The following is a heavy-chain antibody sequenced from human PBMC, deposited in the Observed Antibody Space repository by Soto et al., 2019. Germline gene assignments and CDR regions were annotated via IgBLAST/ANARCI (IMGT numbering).Heavy chain of an antibody. CDR2: IRTAAYGGTT. CDR1: GFTFSNAW. J-gene: IGHJ3*02. V-gene: IGHV3-49*04. CDR3: TRAIRLSGDAFDI. D-gene: IGHD3-3*01. Sequence: PGGSLRLSCAASGFTFSNAWMNWVRQAPGKGLEWVAYIRTAAYGGTTEYAASVKDRFTISRDDSESIASLQMNSLKTEDTAVYYCTRAIRLSGDAFDIWGQGTMVTVSS.